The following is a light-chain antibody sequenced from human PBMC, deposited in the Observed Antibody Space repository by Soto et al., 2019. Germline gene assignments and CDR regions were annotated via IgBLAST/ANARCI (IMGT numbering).Light chain of an antibody. CDR3: AAWDDILFAA. CDR1: NSNIGSNF. J-gene: IGLJ3*02. Sequence: QSVLTQPPSASGTPGQTVTISCSGNNSNIGSNFVFWYQQFPGTAPKLLIHSDDQRPSGVPDRFSGSKSGTSASLAISGLRAEDEAEYHCAAWDDILFAAFGGGTNVTVL. V-gene: IGLV1-47*02. CDR2: SDD.